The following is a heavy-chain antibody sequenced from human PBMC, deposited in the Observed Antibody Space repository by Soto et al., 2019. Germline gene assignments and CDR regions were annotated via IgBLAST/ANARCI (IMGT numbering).Heavy chain of an antibody. CDR3: ASGTYCGGDCYAWFDP. CDR2: IIPILGIA. Sequence: ASVKVSCKASGGTFSSYTISWVRQAPGQGLEWMGRIIPILGIANYAQKFQGRVTITADKSTSTAYMELSSLRSEDTAVYYCASGTYCGGDCYAWFDPWGQGTLVTVSS. D-gene: IGHD2-21*01. V-gene: IGHV1-69*02. J-gene: IGHJ5*02. CDR1: GGTFSSYT.